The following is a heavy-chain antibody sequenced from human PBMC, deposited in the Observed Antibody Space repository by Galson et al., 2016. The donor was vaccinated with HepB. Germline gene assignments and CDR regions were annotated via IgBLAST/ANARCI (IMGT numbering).Heavy chain of an antibody. J-gene: IGHJ6*02. CDR3: AKDRLESGAERGLYGMDV. D-gene: IGHD3-16*01. CDR1: GFSFGRYG. V-gene: IGHV3-33*03. Sequence: SLRLSCAASGFSFGRYGMHWVRQAPGKGLEWVALIWYDGSNKFYHNSVKGRFTISRDDSKNTLYLQMNSLRAEDTALYYCAKDRLESGAERGLYGMDVWGHGTTVIVSS. CDR2: IWYDGSNK.